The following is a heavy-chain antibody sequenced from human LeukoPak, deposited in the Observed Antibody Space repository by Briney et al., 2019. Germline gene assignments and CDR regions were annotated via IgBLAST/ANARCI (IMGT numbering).Heavy chain of an antibody. CDR3: ARQEYCSGGSCYTWFDP. CDR2: IYPADSDI. V-gene: IGHV5-51*01. D-gene: IGHD2-15*01. Sequence: GESLKISCKGSGYSINNYWIGWVRQMPGKGLEWMGIIYPADSDIIYSPSFQGQVTISADKSISTAYLQWSSLKASDTAMYYCARQEYCSGGSCYTWFDPWGQGTLVIVSS. J-gene: IGHJ5*02. CDR1: GYSINNYW.